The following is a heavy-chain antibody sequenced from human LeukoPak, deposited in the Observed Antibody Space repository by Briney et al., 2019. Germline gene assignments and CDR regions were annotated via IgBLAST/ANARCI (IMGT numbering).Heavy chain of an antibody. CDR3: ARDWKPDYYYGMDV. Sequence: SQTLSLTCTVSGGSISSGDYYWSWIRQPPGEGLEWIGYIYYSGSTYYNPSLKSRVTISVDTSKNQFSLKLSSVTAADTAVYYCARDWKPDYYYGMDVWGQGTTVTVSS. CDR1: GGSISSGDYY. V-gene: IGHV4-30-4*01. J-gene: IGHJ6*02. CDR2: IYYSGST. D-gene: IGHD1-1*01.